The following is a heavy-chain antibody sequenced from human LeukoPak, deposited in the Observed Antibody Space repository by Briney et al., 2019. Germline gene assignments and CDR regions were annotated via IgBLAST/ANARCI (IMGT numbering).Heavy chain of an antibody. CDR1: GYTFTNYY. J-gene: IGHJ4*02. CDR3: ARTPANDYGDYGWFDY. CDR2: INPSGGST. D-gene: IGHD4-17*01. V-gene: IGHV1-46*01. Sequence: ASVKVSCKASGYTFTNYYMHWVRQAPGQGLEWMGIINPSGGSTSYAQKFQGRVIMTRDTSTSTVYMELSRLRSDDTAVYYCARTPANDYGDYGWFDYWGQGTLVTVSS.